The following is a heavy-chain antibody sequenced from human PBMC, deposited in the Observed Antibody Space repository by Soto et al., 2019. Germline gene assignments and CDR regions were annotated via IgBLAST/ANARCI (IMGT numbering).Heavy chain of an antibody. CDR1: GFSFSSYD. CDR2: LSGSSDNT. J-gene: IGHJ5*02. CDR3: AKNGYGSDVLWWFGP. D-gene: IGHD5-12*01. V-gene: IGHV3-23*01. Sequence: GGSLRLSCAASGFSFSSYDMSWVRQAPGKGLEWVSALSGSSDNTYYADSVKGRFTISRDNSKNTLYLQMNSLRAEDTAVYYCAKNGYGSDVLWWFGPWCQGTLVTVSS.